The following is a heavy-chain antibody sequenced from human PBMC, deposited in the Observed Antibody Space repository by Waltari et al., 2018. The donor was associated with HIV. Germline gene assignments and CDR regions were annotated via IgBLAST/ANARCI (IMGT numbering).Heavy chain of an antibody. D-gene: IGHD2-15*01. CDR3: VREGRCYCFDY. Sequence: EVQLEESGGGLVQPGGSLRVSCAFSVFNFSSYWLSWVCKVPGKGLEWVANIKYDGSEGFYADSVKGRFTISRDNEKKVIYLQMNSLRGEDTALYQCVREGRCYCFDYWGQGTLVSVSS. J-gene: IGHJ4*02. CDR1: VFNFSSYW. CDR2: IKYDGSEG. V-gene: IGHV3-7*01.